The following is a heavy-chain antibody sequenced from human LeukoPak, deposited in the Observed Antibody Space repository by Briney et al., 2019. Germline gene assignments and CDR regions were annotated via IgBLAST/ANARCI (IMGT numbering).Heavy chain of an antibody. D-gene: IGHD5-18*01. J-gene: IGHJ4*02. V-gene: IGHV4-39*07. CDR3: ARVGGYSYGLHFDY. CDR1: GGSISSSSYY. Sequence: SETLSLTCTVSGGSISSSSYYWGWIRQPPGKGLERIGSIYYSGSTYYNPSLKSRVTISVVTSKNQFSLKLSSLTAADTAVYYCARVGGYSYGLHFDYWGQGTLVTVSS. CDR2: IYYSGST.